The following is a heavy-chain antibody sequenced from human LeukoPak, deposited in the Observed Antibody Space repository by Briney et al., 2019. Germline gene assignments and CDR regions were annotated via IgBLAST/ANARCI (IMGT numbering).Heavy chain of an antibody. CDR1: GFTFNNYW. J-gene: IGHJ4*02. D-gene: IGHD3-9*01. V-gene: IGHV3-7*01. Sequence: PGGSLRLSCAASGFTFNNYWMSWVRQAPGKGLQWVANIKQDGSEKYYVDSVKGRFTISRDNAKNSLYLQMNSLRAEDTAVYYCARGGGYFDLAGGAAVDYWGQGTLVTVSS. CDR3: ARGGGYFDLAGGAAVDY. CDR2: IKQDGSEK.